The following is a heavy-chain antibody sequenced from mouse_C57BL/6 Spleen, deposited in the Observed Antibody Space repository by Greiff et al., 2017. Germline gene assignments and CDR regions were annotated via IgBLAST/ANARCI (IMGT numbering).Heavy chain of an antibody. CDR2: INPGSGGT. Sequence: QVQLQQSGAELVRPGTSVKVSCKASGYAFTNYLIEWVKQRPGQGLEWIGVINPGSGGTNSNEKFKGKATLTPDKSSSTAYTQLSSLTSEDSAVYFCARQDDYDEGFDYRGQGATLTVSS. V-gene: IGHV1-54*01. J-gene: IGHJ2*01. CDR3: ARQDDYDEGFDY. D-gene: IGHD2-4*01. CDR1: GYAFTNYL.